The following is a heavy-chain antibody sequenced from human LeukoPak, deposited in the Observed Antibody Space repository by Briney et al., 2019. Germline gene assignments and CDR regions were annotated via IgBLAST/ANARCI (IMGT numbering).Heavy chain of an antibody. CDR1: GFSLSTSGVG. V-gene: IGHV2-5*02. D-gene: IGHD3-22*01. Sequence: ESGPTLVKPTQTLTLTCTFSGFSLSTSGVGVGWIRQPPGKALEWLALIYWDDDKRYSPSLKGRLTITKDTSKNQVVLTMTNMDPVDTATYYCAHSIDSSGYYEYYFDYWGQGTLVTVSS. J-gene: IGHJ4*02. CDR3: AHSIDSSGYYEYYFDY. CDR2: IYWDDDK.